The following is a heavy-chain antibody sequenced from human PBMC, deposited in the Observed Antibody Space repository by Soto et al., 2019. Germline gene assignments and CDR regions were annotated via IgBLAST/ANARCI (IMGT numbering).Heavy chain of an antibody. J-gene: IGHJ4*02. CDR2: FDPEDGET. Sequence: ASVKVSCKVSGYTLTELSMHWVRQAPGKGLEWMGGFDPEDGETIYAQKFQGRVTMTEDTSTDAAYMELSSLRSEDTAVYYCATGPILNYYDSSGYHDYWGQGTLVTVSS. CDR3: ATGPILNYYDSSGYHDY. V-gene: IGHV1-24*01. D-gene: IGHD3-22*01. CDR1: GYTLTELS.